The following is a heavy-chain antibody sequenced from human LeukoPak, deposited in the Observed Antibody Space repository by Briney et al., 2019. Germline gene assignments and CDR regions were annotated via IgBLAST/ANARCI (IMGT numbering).Heavy chain of an antibody. CDR2: INPNSGGT. Sequence: ASVKVSCKASGYTFTGYYMHWVRQAPGQGLEWMGWINPNSGGTNYAQKFQGRVTMTRDTSISTAYMELSRLRSDDTVVYYCARDREPNYYYYYMDVWGKGTTVTVSS. D-gene: IGHD1-14*01. CDR1: GYTFTGYY. CDR3: ARDREPNYYYYYMDV. V-gene: IGHV1-2*02. J-gene: IGHJ6*03.